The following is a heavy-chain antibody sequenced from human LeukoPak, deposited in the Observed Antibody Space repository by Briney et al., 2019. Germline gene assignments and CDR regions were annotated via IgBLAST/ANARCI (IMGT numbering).Heavy chain of an antibody. Sequence: GGSLRLSCAASGFTFSSYSMNWVRQAPGKGLEWVSSISSSSSYIYYADSVKGRFTISRDNAKNSLYLQMNSLRAEDTAVYYCAREWDLDAFDIWGQGTMVTVSS. CDR2: ISSSSSYI. CDR3: AREWDLDAFDI. D-gene: IGHD1-26*01. CDR1: GFTFSSYS. J-gene: IGHJ3*02. V-gene: IGHV3-21*01.